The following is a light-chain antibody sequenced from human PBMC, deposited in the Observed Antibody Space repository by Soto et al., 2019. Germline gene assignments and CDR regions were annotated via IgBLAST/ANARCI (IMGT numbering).Light chain of an antibody. CDR3: QQYNSYPDT. V-gene: IGKV1-5*01. CDR1: QSVSSW. Sequence: DIQMTQSPSTLSASVGDRVTITCRASQSVSSWLAWYLQKPGKAPKLLIYGASSLEGGVPSRFSDRGSGTEFTLTISSLQPDDFGTYYCQQYNSYPDTFGQGTKLEIK. CDR2: GAS. J-gene: IGKJ2*01.